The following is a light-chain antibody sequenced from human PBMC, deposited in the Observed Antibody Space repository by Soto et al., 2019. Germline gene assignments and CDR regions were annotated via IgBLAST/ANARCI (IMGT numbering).Light chain of an antibody. CDR3: QQYRNSPWT. Sequence: EIVLTQSPGTLSLSPGERATLSCRASQSVSSSYLAWYQQKPGQAPRLLIYGASSRASGIPDRFSGSGSGRDCPLTIGRLEPEDLAVYYCQQYRNSPWTFGQGTKVEIK. J-gene: IGKJ1*01. CDR1: QSVSSSY. V-gene: IGKV3-20*01. CDR2: GAS.